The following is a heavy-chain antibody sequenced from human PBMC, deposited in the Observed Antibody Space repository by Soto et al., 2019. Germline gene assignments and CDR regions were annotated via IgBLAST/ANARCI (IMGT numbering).Heavy chain of an antibody. CDR1: GVSVSSGDHY. CDR2: IYYLGNT. Sequence: ETLSLRCTASGVSVSSGDHYWSWILQPTGKGLEWIGNIYYLGNTNYNPSLKSRVTVSLDTSKNLFSLRLTSVTAADTAVYYCARIPLDTTMNHWLGTWGEGTLVTVSS. D-gene: IGHD5-18*01. J-gene: IGHJ5*01. V-gene: IGHV4-61*08. CDR3: ARIPLDTTMNHWLGT.